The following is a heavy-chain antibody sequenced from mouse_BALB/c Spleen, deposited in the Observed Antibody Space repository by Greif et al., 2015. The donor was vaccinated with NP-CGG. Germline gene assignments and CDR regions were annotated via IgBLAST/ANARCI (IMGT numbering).Heavy chain of an antibody. CDR3: VRGGTYGKLYYFDD. J-gene: IGHJ2*01. CDR2: ISIGSSTI. V-gene: IGHV5-17*02. D-gene: IGHD2-1*01. Sequence: EVKLVESGGGLVQPGGSRKLSCAGSGFTFSSFGLHWVRQAPEKGLEWVAYISIGSSTIYYADTVKGRFTISRCNPKNTLFRQITSLRSDDTAMYDCVRGGTYGKLYYFDDWGKAPLSQSP. CDR1: GFTFSSFG.